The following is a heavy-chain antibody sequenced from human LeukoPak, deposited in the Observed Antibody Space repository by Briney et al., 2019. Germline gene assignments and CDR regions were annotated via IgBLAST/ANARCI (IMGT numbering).Heavy chain of an antibody. CDR2: SYYSGST. CDR3: ARFEVSGWYLFDY. D-gene: IGHD6-19*01. CDR1: GDSIRSYY. V-gene: IGHV4-59*08. J-gene: IGHJ4*02. Sequence: SSETLSLTCTVSGDSIRSYYWSWIRQSPGKGLEWIGYSYYSGSTNYNPSLKSRVTIAVDTSKNQFSLKLSSVTAADSAMYYCARFEVSGWYLFDYWGQGTLVTVSS.